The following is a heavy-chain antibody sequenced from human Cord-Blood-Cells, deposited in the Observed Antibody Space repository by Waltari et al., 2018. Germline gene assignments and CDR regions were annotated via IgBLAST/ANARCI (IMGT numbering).Heavy chain of an antibody. CDR2: ISSNGGST. CDR3: ARGGGYCSGGSCYSTRYWYFDL. V-gene: IGHV3-64*02. J-gene: IGHJ2*01. D-gene: IGHD2-15*01. CDR1: GFTFSSYA. Sequence: EVQLVESGEGLVQPGGSLRLSCAASGFTFSSYAMHWVCQAPGKGLEYVSAISSNGGSTYYADSVKGRFTISRDNSKNTLYLQMGSLRAEDMAVYYCARGGGYCSGGSCYSTRYWYFDLWGRGTLVTVSS.